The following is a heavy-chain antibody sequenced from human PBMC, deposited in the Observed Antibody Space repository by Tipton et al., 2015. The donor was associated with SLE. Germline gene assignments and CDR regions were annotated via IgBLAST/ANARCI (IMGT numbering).Heavy chain of an antibody. D-gene: IGHD2-15*01. CDR1: GGSISSSSYY. CDR2: IYYSGST. Sequence: TLSLTCTVSGGSISSSSYYWGWIRQPPGKGLEWIGSIYYSGSTYYNPSLKSRVTISVDTSKNQFYLKLSSVTAADTAVYYCASQNGEGYCSGGSCPGDWGQGTLVTVSS. V-gene: IGHV4-39*07. J-gene: IGHJ4*02. CDR3: ASQNGEGYCSGGSCPGD.